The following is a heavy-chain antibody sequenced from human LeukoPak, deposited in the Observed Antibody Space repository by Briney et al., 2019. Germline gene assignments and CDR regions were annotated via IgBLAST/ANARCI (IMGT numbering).Heavy chain of an antibody. CDR3: ARWASISREPGGFFDH. V-gene: IGHV4-59*08. D-gene: IGHD1-14*01. CDR2: ISYSGST. J-gene: IGHJ4*02. Sequence: PSETLSLTCTVSGDSISSFYWSWIRQPPGKGLEWIGHISYSGSTNYNPSLQTRVTISLDSSKNQFSLNLNSVTAADTAVYYCARWASISREPGGFFDHWGQGTLVTVSS. CDR1: GDSISSFY.